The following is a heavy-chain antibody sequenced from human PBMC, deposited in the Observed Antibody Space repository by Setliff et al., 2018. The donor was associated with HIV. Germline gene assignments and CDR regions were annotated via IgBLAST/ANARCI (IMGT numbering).Heavy chain of an antibody. D-gene: IGHD3-10*01. CDR2: INHSGIT. V-gene: IGHV4-34*01. CDR3: ARAGNFGDWDGFDV. Sequence: SETLSLTCALYGGSFSGYYWSWIRQPPGKGLEWIGEINHSGITNYNPSLKSRLTISLDTSKKQVSLKLTSVTAADTAIYYCARAGNFGDWDGFDVWGQGTMVTVSS. J-gene: IGHJ3*01. CDR1: GGSFSGYY.